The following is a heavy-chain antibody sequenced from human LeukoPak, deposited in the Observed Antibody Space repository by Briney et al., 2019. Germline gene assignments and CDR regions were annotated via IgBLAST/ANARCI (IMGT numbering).Heavy chain of an antibody. CDR1: GFTFSSYE. V-gene: IGHV3-48*03. Sequence: PGGSLRPSCAASGFTFSSYEMNWVRQAPGKGLEWVSYISSSGSTIYYADSVKGRFTISRDNAKNSLYLQMNSLRAEDTAVYYCATENYDTNGYLDFDYWGQGTLVTVSS. CDR3: ATENYDTNGYLDFDY. D-gene: IGHD3-22*01. CDR2: ISSSGSTI. J-gene: IGHJ4*02.